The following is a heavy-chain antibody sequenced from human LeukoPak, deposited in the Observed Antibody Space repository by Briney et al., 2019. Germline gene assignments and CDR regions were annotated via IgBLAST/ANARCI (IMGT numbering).Heavy chain of an antibody. Sequence: GGSLRLSCAASGFTFSRYSMNWVRQAPGKGLEWVSSISSSSSYIYYADSVKGRFTISRDNAKNSLYLQMNSLRAEDTAVYYCASGMGVPAASVDYWGQGTLVTVSS. D-gene: IGHD2-2*01. V-gene: IGHV3-21*04. CDR2: ISSSSSYI. CDR3: ASGMGVPAASVDY. CDR1: GFTFSRYS. J-gene: IGHJ4*02.